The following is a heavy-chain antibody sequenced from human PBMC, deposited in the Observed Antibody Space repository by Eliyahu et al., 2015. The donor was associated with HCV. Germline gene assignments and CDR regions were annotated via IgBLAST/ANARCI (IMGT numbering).Heavy chain of an antibody. Sequence: QVQLVQSGAEVKKPGASVKVSCKASGYTFTXXGXSWVRQAPGQGLEWMGWISAYNGNTNYAQKLQGRVTMTTDTSTSTAYMELRSLRSDDTAVYYCARVRRIAVAGTERNWFDPWGQGTLVTVSS. D-gene: IGHD6-19*01. CDR2: ISAYNGNT. CDR3: ARVRRIAVAGTERNWFDP. CDR1: GYTFTXXG. J-gene: IGHJ5*02. V-gene: IGHV1-18*01.